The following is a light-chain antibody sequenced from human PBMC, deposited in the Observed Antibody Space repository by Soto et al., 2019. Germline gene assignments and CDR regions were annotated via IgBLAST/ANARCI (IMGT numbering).Light chain of an antibody. CDR3: QVYGRSPQII. CDR1: QSVIGRQ. Sequence: EFVLTQSPATLSLSPGERATLSCRASQSVIGRQLAWYQNKPGHAPSLLIYGFSSRATGIPDRFTGSGSGTVFTLTISRLAPEAFAVFCWQVYGRSPQIIFGQGTRLEIK. CDR2: GFS. J-gene: IGKJ5*01. V-gene: IGKV3-20*01.